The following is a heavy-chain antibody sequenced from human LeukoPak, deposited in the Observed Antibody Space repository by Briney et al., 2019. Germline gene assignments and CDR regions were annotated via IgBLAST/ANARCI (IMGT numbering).Heavy chain of an antibody. J-gene: IGHJ4*02. D-gene: IGHD3-22*01. V-gene: IGHV7-4-1*02. CDR1: GYTFTGHY. CDR2: INTNTGNP. CDR3: ARAEYYYYDSSVEASDY. Sequence: GASVKVSCKASGYTFTGHYMHWVRQAPGQGLEWMGWINTNTGNPTYAQGFTGRFVFSLDTSVSTAYLQISSLKAEDTAVYYCARAEYYYYDSSVEASDYWGQGTLVTVSS.